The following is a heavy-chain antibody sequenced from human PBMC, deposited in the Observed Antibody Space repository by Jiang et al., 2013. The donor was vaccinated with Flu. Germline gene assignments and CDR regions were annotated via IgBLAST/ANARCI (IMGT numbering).Heavy chain of an antibody. J-gene: IGHJ4*02. Sequence: VRQAPGQGLEWMGWISAYNGNTNYAQKLQGRVTMTTDTSTSTAYMELRSLRSDDTAVYYCAREMDPAIAVAAPSIDYWGQGTLVTVSS. CDR2: ISAYNGNT. D-gene: IGHD6-19*01. V-gene: IGHV1-18*01. CDR3: AREMDPAIAVAAPSIDY.